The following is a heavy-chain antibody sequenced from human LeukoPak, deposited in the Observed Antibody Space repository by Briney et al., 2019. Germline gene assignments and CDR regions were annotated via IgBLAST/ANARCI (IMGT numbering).Heavy chain of an antibody. V-gene: IGHV4-59*08. CDR3: ARRGDYGSGAYVY. J-gene: IGHJ4*02. CDR2: IYYNGST. CDR1: GGSISSYY. Sequence: SETLSLTCTVPGGSISSYYWSWIRQPPGKGLEWIGYIYYNGSTNYNPSLKSRVTISVDTSKNQFSLKLSSVTAADTAVYYCARRGDYGSGAYVYWGQGTLVTVSS. D-gene: IGHD3-10*01.